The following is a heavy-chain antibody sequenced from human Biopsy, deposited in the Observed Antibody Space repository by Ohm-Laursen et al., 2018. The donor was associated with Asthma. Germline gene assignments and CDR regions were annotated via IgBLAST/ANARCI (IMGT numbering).Heavy chain of an antibody. CDR2: INSVFGTT. V-gene: IGHV1-69*13. CDR3: ARKAGSCISRTCYSLDF. D-gene: IGHD2-2*01. Sequence: SVKVSCKSLGGTFNTYVIGWVRQAPGQGLEWMGGINSVFGTTTYPQKFQDRVTITADDSTSTVYMELSSLRSEDTAVYYCARKAGSCISRTCYSLDFWGQGTPATVSS. CDR1: GGTFNTYV. J-gene: IGHJ4*02.